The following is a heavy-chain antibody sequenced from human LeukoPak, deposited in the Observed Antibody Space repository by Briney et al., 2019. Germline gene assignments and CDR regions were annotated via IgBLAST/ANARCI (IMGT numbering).Heavy chain of an antibody. Sequence: GGSLRLSCAASGFTFDDYAMHWVRQAPGKGLEWVSLISGVGGSTYYADSVRGRFTITRDNAKKSLYLEMTNLRAEDTAVYYCATDGAGFDTWGQGDLVTVSA. CDR2: ISGVGGST. J-gene: IGHJ5*02. CDR3: ATDGAGFDT. CDR1: GFTFDDYA. V-gene: IGHV3-43*02.